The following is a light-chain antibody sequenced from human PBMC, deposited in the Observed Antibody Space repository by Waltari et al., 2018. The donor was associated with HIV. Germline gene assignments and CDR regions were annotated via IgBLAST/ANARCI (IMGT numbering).Light chain of an antibody. Sequence: QSALTQPPSASGSPGQSVTISCTGTSSDVGRYDYVSWYQHHPGKAPKLLIYEVNKLPPGVPDRFAGSKSGNTASLTVSGLQAEDEAEYSCTSYAGINPVAFGGGTKLTVL. J-gene: IGLJ2*01. CDR3: TSYAGINPVA. CDR1: SSDVGRYDY. V-gene: IGLV2-8*01. CDR2: EVN.